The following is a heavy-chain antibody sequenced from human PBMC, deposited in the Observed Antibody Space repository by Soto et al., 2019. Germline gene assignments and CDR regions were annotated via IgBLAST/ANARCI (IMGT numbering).Heavy chain of an antibody. D-gene: IGHD2-15*01. V-gene: IGHV4-39*01. CDR1: GGSISSSSYY. J-gene: IGHJ3*02. Sequence: QLQLQESGPGLVKPSETLSLTCTVSGGSISSSSYYWGWIRQPPGKGLEWIGSIYYSGSTYYNPSLKSRVTISVDTSKNQFSLKLSSVTAADTAVYYCASHYQVVVAATGGVGAFDIWGQGTMVTVSS. CDR2: IYYSGST. CDR3: ASHYQVVVAATGGVGAFDI.